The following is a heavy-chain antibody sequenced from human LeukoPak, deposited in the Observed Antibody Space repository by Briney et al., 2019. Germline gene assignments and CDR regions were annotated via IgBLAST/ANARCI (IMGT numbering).Heavy chain of an antibody. V-gene: IGHV4-4*07. J-gene: IGHJ4*02. CDR2: IYTSGPT. D-gene: IGHD3-10*01. CDR1: GGSINSYY. Sequence: PSETLSLTCTVSGGSINSYYWSWIRQSAGKGLEWIGRIYTSGPTNYKPSLKSRVTMSVDTSKNQFSLNLSSVTAADTAVYYCARDAAYYYGSGSYRNGIDYWDQGALVIVSS. CDR3: ARDAAYYYGSGSYRNGIDY.